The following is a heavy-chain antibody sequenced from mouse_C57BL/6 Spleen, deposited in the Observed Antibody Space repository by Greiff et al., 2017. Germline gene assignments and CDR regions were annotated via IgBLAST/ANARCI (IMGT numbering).Heavy chain of an antibody. CDR1: GYTFTDYE. J-gene: IGHJ4*01. CDR3: TRGGFYYSYAKDY. CDR2: IDPETGGT. V-gene: IGHV1-15*01. Sequence: QVHVKQSGAELVRPGASVTLSCKASGYTFTDYEMHWVKQTPVHGLEWIGAIDPETGGTAYNQKFKGKAILTADKSSSTAYMELRSLTSEDTAVYYCTRGGFYYSYAKDYWGQGTSVTVSS. D-gene: IGHD2-1*01.